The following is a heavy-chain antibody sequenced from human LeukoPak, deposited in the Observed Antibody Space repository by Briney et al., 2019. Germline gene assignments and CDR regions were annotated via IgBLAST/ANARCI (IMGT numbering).Heavy chain of an antibody. CDR3: ARGRIAPSDY. Sequence: PGRSLRLSCAASGFTFDDYAMHWVRQAPGKGLEWVSGISWNSGSIGYADSVKGRFTISRDNAKNSLYLQMNSLTAEDTALYYCARGRIAPSDYWGQGTLVTVSS. CDR1: GFTFDDYA. V-gene: IGHV3-9*01. CDR2: ISWNSGSI. J-gene: IGHJ4*02. D-gene: IGHD6-13*01.